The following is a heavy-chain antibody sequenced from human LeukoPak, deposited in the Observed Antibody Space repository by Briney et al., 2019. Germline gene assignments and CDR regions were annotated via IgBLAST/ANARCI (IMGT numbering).Heavy chain of an antibody. D-gene: IGHD3-22*01. V-gene: IGHV3-11*05. CDR3: ARVYYDSSGYVPNYFDF. CDR1: GFTLSDYY. Sequence: PGGSLRLSCATSGFTLSDYYMSWIRQAPGKGLEWVSYISSSSIYTNYADSVKGRLTISRGNAKNSLYLQMNSLRAEDTAVYYCARVYYDSSGYVPNYFDFWGQGTLVTVSS. J-gene: IGHJ4*02. CDR2: ISSSSIYT.